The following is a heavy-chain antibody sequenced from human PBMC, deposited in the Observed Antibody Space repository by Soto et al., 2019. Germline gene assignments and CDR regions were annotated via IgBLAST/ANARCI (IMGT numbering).Heavy chain of an antibody. CDR1: GGSISIGGYS. Sequence: PSETLSLTCAVSGGSISIGGYSWSCIRQPPGKGLEWIGYIYHSGSTYYNPSLKSRVTISVDRSKNQFSLKLSSVTAADTAVYYCARGTRYCSGGSCYSWFDPWGQGTLVTVSS. CDR2: IYHSGST. D-gene: IGHD2-15*01. J-gene: IGHJ5*02. CDR3: ARGTRYCSGGSCYSWFDP. V-gene: IGHV4-30-2*01.